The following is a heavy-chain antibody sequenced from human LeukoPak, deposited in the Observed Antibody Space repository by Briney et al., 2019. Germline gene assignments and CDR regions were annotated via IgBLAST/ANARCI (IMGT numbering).Heavy chain of an antibody. CDR2: VYHSGST. D-gene: IGHD2-15*01. CDR1: GGSFSNSNW. V-gene: IGHV4-4*02. J-gene: IGHJ4*02. Sequence: PSETLSLTCAVSGGSFSNSNWWTWVRQPPGKGLEWIGEVYHSGSTNYNPSLKSRVTISVDKSKSQFSLKLSSVTAADTAVYYCARNGGSSDFDSWGQGTLVTVSS. CDR3: ARNGGSSDFDS.